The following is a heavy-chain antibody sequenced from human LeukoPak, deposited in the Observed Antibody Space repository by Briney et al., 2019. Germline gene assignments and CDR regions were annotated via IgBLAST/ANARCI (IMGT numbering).Heavy chain of an antibody. CDR2: XXXXXGNT. CDR3: ANPRYGSSGYYYVD. J-gene: IGHJ4*02. V-gene: IGHV1-3*01. D-gene: IGHD3-22*01. CDR1: GYTFTDXX. Sequence: ASVKVSCKASGYTFTDXXXHWLRQAPGQRXXXXXXXXXXXGNTXXXXXXXXXXXXTXXXSASTAYMELSSXRSEDTAVYYCANPRYGSSGYYYVDWGQGTLVTVSS.